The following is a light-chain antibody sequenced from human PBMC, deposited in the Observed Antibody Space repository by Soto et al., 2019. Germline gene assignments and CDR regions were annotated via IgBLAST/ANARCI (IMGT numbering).Light chain of an antibody. CDR2: DAS. Sequence: DVQMTQSPSTPSASVGDRVTITCRASEIITSRLAWYQQKPGKAPKVLIYDASNLESGVPSRFSGSGSGTEFTLTISNLQPDDFATYYCQQYDNYPLTFGGGTKVDIK. V-gene: IGKV1-5*01. J-gene: IGKJ4*01. CDR3: QQYDNYPLT. CDR1: EIITSR.